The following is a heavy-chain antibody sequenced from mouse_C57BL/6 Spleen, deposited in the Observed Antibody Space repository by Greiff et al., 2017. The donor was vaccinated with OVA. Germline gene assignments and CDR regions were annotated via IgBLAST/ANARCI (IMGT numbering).Heavy chain of an antibody. V-gene: IGHV1-50*01. CDR1: GYTFTSYW. Sequence: QVQLQQPGAELVKPGASVKLSCKASGYTFTSYWMQWVKQRPGQGLEWIGEIDPSDSYTNYNQKFKGKATLTVDTSSSTAYMQLSSLTSEDSAVYYFARRYDSYFDYWGQGTTLTGSS. CDR2: IDPSDSYT. J-gene: IGHJ2*01. D-gene: IGHD2-4*01. CDR3: ARRYDSYFDY.